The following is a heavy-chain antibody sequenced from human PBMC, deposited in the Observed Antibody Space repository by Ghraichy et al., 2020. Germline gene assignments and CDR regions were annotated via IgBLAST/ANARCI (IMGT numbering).Heavy chain of an antibody. CDR3: VRDRDRSFDY. CDR1: GFTLSNYW. J-gene: IGHJ4*02. V-gene: IGHV3-74*01. CDR2: ISSDGRTT. Sequence: LSLTCAASGFTLSNYWMVWVRQAPGKGLVLVSDISSDGRTTRYADSVKGRFTISQDSAENTLYLQMNSLRVDDTAVYYCVRDRDRSFDYWGQGTLVTVSS.